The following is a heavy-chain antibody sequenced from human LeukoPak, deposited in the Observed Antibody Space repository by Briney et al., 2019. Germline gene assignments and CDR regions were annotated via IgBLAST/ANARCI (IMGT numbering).Heavy chain of an antibody. D-gene: IGHD1-1*01. Sequence: GPVKVSCKASGYTFTSSGISWVRQAPGQGLEWMGWISAYNGNTNYAQKLQGRVTMTTDTSTSTAYMELRSLRSDDTAVYYCARGTSTGSSYYYYYMDVWGKGTTVTVSS. CDR3: ARGTSTGSSYYYYYMDV. CDR2: ISAYNGNT. J-gene: IGHJ6*03. CDR1: GYTFTSSG. V-gene: IGHV1-18*01.